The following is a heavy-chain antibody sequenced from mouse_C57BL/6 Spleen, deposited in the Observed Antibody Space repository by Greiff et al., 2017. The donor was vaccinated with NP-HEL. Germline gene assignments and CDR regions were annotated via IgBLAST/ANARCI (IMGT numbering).Heavy chain of an antibody. V-gene: IGHV1-61*01. CDR3: ARRGLHHWYFDG. CDR2: IYPSDSET. CDR1: GYTFTSYW. D-gene: IGHD2-4*01. Sequence: QVQLQQPGAELVRPGSSVKLSCKASGYTFTSYWMDWVKQRPGQGLEWIGNIYPSDSETHYNQKFKDKATLTVDKSSSTAYMQLSSLTSEDSAVYYCARRGLHHWYFDGWGTGATVTVSS. J-gene: IGHJ1*03.